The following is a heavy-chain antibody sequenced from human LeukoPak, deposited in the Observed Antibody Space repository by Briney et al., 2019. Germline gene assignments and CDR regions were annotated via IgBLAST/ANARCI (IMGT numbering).Heavy chain of an antibody. CDR1: GGSISSYY. V-gene: IGHV4-59*01. CDR3: ARDDKMVTGYYGMDV. D-gene: IGHD5-18*01. Sequence: PSETLSLTCTVSGGSISSYYWSWIRQPPGKGLEWIGYIYYSGSTNYNPSLKGRVTISVDTSKNQFSLKLSSVTAADTAVYYCARDDKMVTGYYGMDVWGQGTTVTVSS. CDR2: IYYSGST. J-gene: IGHJ6*02.